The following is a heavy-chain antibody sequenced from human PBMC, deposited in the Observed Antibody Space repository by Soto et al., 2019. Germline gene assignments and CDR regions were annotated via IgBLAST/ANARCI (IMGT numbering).Heavy chain of an antibody. D-gene: IGHD2-15*01. V-gene: IGHV3-15*07. CDR3: NSDRDVAQPD. CDR2: IKSKIDGGTI. J-gene: IGHJ4*02. CDR1: GFPFINAW. Sequence: EAQLVESGGGLVKPGGSLGLSCAASGFPFINAWMNWVRQAPGRGLEWVGRIKSKIDGGTIDYAATGKGRFTISRNDSKTTLYLQMNNLKTEDTAVYFCNSDRDVAQPDWGQGTLVTVSS.